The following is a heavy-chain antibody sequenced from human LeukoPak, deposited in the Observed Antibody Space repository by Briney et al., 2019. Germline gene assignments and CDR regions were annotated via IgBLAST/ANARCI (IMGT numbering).Heavy chain of an antibody. Sequence: PGGSLRLSCAASGFTFSSYAVSWVRQAPGKGLEWISGISGSGASTYYADSVTGRFTISRDNSRNTLYLQMNSLRGDDTAVYYCAKDVGKWESLHFFDYWGQGTLVTVSS. V-gene: IGHV3-23*01. CDR3: AKDVGKWESLHFFDY. CDR1: GFTFSSYA. D-gene: IGHD1-26*01. CDR2: ISGSGAST. J-gene: IGHJ4*02.